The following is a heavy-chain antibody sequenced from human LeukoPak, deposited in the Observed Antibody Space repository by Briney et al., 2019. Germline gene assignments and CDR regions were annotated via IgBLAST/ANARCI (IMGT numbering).Heavy chain of an antibody. CDR2: IYTSGST. CDR1: GGSISSGSYY. Sequence: SETLSLTCTVSGGSISSGSYYWSWIRQPAGKGLEWIGRIYTSGSTNYNPSLKSRVTISVDTSKNQFSLKLSSVTAADTAVYYCARGLSGYDVLPHPWGQGTLVTVSS. CDR3: ARGLSGYDVLPHP. J-gene: IGHJ5*02. D-gene: IGHD5-12*01. V-gene: IGHV4-61*02.